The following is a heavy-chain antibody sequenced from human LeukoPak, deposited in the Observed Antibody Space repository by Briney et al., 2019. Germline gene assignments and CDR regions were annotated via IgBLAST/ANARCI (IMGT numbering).Heavy chain of an antibody. V-gene: IGHV3-30-3*01. D-gene: IGHD2-15*01. CDR2: VSYDGSNK. J-gene: IGHJ4*02. CDR1: GFTFSNYA. CDR3: ARDHCSXGSCXXGXXDY. Sequence: GGSLRLSCAASGFTFSNYAMHWVRQAPGKGLEWVAVVSYDGSNKYYADSVKGRFTISRDNSKNTLYLQMNSLRAEDTAVYYCARDHCSXGSCXXGXXDYWGQXXXXXVSS.